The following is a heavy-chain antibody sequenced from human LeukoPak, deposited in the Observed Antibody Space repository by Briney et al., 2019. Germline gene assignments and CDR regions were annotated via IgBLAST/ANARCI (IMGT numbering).Heavy chain of an antibody. CDR1: SGSISGYF. V-gene: IGHV4-59*08. J-gene: IGHJ4*02. D-gene: IGHD6-19*01. CDR3: ARQYYTSGPPRVFDY. Sequence: SETLSLTCTVSSGSISGYFWSWIRQPPGKGLEWIGYIYYSGGTSYNPSLKSRVTISLDTSKNQFSLKLSSVTAADTAVYYCARQYYTSGPPRVFDYWGQGTLVTVSS. CDR2: IYYSGGT.